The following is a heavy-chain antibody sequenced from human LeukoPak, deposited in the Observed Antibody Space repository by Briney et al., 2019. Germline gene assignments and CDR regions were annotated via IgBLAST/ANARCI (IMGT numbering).Heavy chain of an antibody. Sequence: SGTLSLTCTVSGGSISSYYWNWIRQPPGKGLEWIGYIYSSGSTNYNPSLKSRVAISVDTSRNQFSLKLSSVTTADTAVYYCARGYGYYFESWGQGTLVTVSS. CDR2: IYSSGST. CDR3: ARGYGYYFES. CDR1: GGSISSYY. D-gene: IGHD5-18*01. J-gene: IGHJ4*02. V-gene: IGHV4-59*03.